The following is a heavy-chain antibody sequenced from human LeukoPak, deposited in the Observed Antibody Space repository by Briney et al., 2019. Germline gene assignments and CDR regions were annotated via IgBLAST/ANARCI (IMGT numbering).Heavy chain of an antibody. CDR1: GYTFTNYG. CDR2: TSAYNGNT. J-gene: IGHJ5*02. CDR3: ARGGHRRYYYTSGSAFDP. D-gene: IGHD3-10*01. Sequence: ASVKVSCKASGYTFTNYGISWVRQAPGQGLEWMGWTSAYNGNTHYAQNLQGRVTMTTDTSTSTAYMELKSLRSDDTAVYYCARGGHRRYYYTSGSAFDPWGQGTLVTVSS. V-gene: IGHV1-18*01.